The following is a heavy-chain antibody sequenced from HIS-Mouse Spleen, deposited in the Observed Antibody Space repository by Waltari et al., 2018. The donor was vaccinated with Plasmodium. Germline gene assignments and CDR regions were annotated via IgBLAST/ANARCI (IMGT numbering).Heavy chain of an antibody. CDR3: AREMVVRGVKTAFDI. CDR1: GGSISSYY. Sequence: QVQLQESGPGLVKPSETLSLTCTVSGGSISSYYWSWIRQPPGKGLEWIGYIYYSGSTKHNPSLKSRVTISVDTSKNQFSLRLSSVTAADTAVYYCAREMVVRGVKTAFDIWGQGTMVTVSS. V-gene: IGHV4-59*01. J-gene: IGHJ3*02. D-gene: IGHD3-10*01. CDR2: IYYSGST.